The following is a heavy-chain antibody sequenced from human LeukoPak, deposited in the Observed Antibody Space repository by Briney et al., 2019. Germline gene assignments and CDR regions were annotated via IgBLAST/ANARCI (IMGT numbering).Heavy chain of an antibody. CDR2: IKPSGGST. Sequence: ALVKLSCKASGSTFTSYHMHWVRQAPGQGLERMGIIKPSGGSTSYAQKFQDRVTMTRDTSTSRVYMELRGLRYEDTAVYYCAGGMVRGVTSPLADYYYGMDVWGQGTTVTVSS. D-gene: IGHD3-10*01. J-gene: IGHJ6*02. CDR3: AGGMVRGVTSPLADYYYGMDV. V-gene: IGHV1-46*01. CDR1: GSTFTSYH.